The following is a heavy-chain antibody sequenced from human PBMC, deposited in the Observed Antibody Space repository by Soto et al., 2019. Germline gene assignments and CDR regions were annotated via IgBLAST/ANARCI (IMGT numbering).Heavy chain of an antibody. CDR2: IGWNSGSI. CDR1: GFTFDDYA. J-gene: IGHJ4*03. V-gene: IGHV3-9*01. D-gene: IGHD5-12*01. CDR3: AKGKKHRGYAWGYFDY. Sequence: EVQLVESGGGLVQPGGSLRLSCAASGFTFDDYAMHWVRQAPGKGLEWVSGIGWNSGSIGYADSVKGRLTISRDNAKNSLYLQMNSLRAEDTAFYYCAKGKKHRGYAWGYFDYWGQGTLVTVSS.